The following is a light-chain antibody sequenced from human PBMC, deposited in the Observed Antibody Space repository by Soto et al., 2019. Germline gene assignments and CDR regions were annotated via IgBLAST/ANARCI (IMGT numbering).Light chain of an antibody. CDR2: GAS. CDR1: QTVSSSY. J-gene: IGKJ5*01. V-gene: IGKV3-15*01. Sequence: DIVLTHSPGTLSLSPGERATLSCSASQTVSSSYLAWYQQRPGQAPRLLIYGASTRATGVPARFSGRGSGTEFTLTISSLQSEDFAVYYCQQYTNWPPNTFGQGTRLAIK. CDR3: QQYTNWPPNT.